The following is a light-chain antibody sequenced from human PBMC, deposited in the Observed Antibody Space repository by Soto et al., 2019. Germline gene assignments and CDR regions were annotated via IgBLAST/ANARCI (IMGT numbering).Light chain of an antibody. V-gene: IGKV3-15*01. Sequence: EIVMTQSPATLSVSPGERATLSCSASQSVRTNLAWYQQKPGQAPRLLISGAFNRATGIPARFSGSGSGTDFTFIISSLQSEDSAVYYCEQYNNWPWTFGQGTKVEIK. CDR1: QSVRTN. J-gene: IGKJ1*01. CDR3: EQYNNWPWT. CDR2: GAF.